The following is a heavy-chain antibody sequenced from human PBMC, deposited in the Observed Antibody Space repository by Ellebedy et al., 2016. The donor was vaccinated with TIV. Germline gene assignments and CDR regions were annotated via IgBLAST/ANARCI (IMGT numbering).Heavy chain of an antibody. J-gene: IGHJ4*02. D-gene: IGHD2-15*01. CDR1: GCTFNKYW. CDR3: ARNRYCSSGDCYALGY. Sequence: GESLKISCAASGCTFNKYWMHWVRQTPEKGLVWVSRLNSDGSNAIYADSVKGRFTISRDNAKNMLYLQMNSLRAEETAVYYCARNRYCSSGDCYALGYWGQGTLVTVSS. V-gene: IGHV3-74*01. CDR2: LNSDGSNA.